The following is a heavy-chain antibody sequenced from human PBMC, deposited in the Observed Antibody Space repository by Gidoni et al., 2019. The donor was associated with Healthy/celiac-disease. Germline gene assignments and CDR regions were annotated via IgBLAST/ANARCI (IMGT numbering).Heavy chain of an antibody. J-gene: IGHJ6*02. Sequence: QLQLQESGPGLVKPSETLSLTCTVSGGSISSSSYYWGWIRQPPGKGLEWIGSIYYSGSTYYNPSLKSRVTISVDTSKNQFSLKLSSVTAADTAVYYCAREDIVVVVAAGYGMDVWGQGTTVTVSS. V-gene: IGHV4-39*02. CDR2: IYYSGST. CDR3: AREDIVVVVAAGYGMDV. D-gene: IGHD2-15*01. CDR1: GGSISSSSYY.